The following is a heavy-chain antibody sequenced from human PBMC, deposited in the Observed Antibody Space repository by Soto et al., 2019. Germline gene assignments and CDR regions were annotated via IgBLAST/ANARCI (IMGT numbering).Heavy chain of an antibody. CDR3: ARDRYYDFWSGHYAGYYYGMDV. CDR2: IYYSGST. V-gene: IGHV4-31*03. D-gene: IGHD3-3*01. Sequence: QVQLQESGPGLVKPSQTLSLTCTVSGGSISSGGYYWSWIRQHPGKGLEWIGYIYYSGSTYYNPSLKSRVNTSVDTSKNQFSLKLSSVTAADTAVYYCARDRYYDFWSGHYAGYYYGMDVWGQGTTVTVSS. J-gene: IGHJ6*02. CDR1: GGSISSGGYY.